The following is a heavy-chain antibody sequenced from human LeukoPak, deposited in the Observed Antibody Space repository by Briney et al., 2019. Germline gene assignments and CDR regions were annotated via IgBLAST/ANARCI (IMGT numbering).Heavy chain of an antibody. CDR1: GFTFSSYA. D-gene: IGHD1-14*01. Sequence: GGSLRLSCAASGFTFSSYAMSWVRQAPGKGLEWVSAISGSGGSTYYADSVKGRFTISRDNSKNTLYLQMNSLRAEDTAVYYCAKDQGITDKHLGCFDYWGQGTLVTVSS. CDR3: AKDQGITDKHLGCFDY. CDR2: ISGSGGST. V-gene: IGHV3-23*01. J-gene: IGHJ4*02.